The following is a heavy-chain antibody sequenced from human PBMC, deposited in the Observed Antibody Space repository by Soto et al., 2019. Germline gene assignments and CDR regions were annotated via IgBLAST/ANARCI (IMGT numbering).Heavy chain of an antibody. CDR3: TRAPWDY. CDR2: IYSGGDT. CDR1: GFTVSNIY. Sequence: EVQLVESGGDLIQPGGSLRLSCAASGFTVSNIYMSWVRQAPGKGLEWVSVIYSGGDTFYADSVKGRFTISRDNSKNTLYLRMNSLRIEDTAVYYCTRAPWDYWGQGTLVTVSS. V-gene: IGHV3-53*01. J-gene: IGHJ4*02.